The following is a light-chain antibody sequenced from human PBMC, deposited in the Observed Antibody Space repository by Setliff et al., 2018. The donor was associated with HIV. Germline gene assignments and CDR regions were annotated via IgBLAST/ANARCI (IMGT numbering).Light chain of an antibody. CDR2: DVS. CDR1: SSDVGNYNY. Sequence: QSVLTQPASVSGSPGQSITISCTGISSDVGNYNYASWYQEHPGKAPKLMIYDVSKRPSGVSNRFSGSKSGNTASLTISGLQAEDEADYHCSSYTGRSTFVFGTGTKVTVL. CDR3: SSYTGRSTFV. V-gene: IGLV2-14*01. J-gene: IGLJ1*01.